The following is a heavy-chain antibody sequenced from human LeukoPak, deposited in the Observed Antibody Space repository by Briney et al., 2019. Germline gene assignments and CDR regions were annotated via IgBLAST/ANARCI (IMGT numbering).Heavy chain of an antibody. CDR1: VRSISSYY. D-gene: IGHD3-10*01. CDR3: ARVHRRVRGVISWWFDP. CDR2: IYTSGST. V-gene: IGHV4-4*07. Sequence: RPSETLSLTCTLSVRSISSYYWSWIRPPAGEGLGWIGRIYTSGSTNYSPSLKSRVTMSVDPSKNQFSLKLSSVTAADTAVYYCARVHRRVRGVISWWFDPWGQGTLVTVSS. J-gene: IGHJ5*02.